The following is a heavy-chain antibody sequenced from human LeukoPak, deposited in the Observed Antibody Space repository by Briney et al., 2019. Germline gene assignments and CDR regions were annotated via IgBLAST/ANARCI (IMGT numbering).Heavy chain of an antibody. D-gene: IGHD6-19*01. Sequence: ALVKVSCKASGYTFTNYYMHWVRQAPGQGLEWMGIIDPSGGSTTYAQKFQGRVTMTRDTSTSTAYMELRSLRSDDTAVYYCARDGVSIAVAGSFDYWGQGTLVTVSS. CDR3: ARDGVSIAVAGSFDY. CDR2: IDPSGGST. CDR1: GYTFTNYY. V-gene: IGHV1-46*01. J-gene: IGHJ4*02.